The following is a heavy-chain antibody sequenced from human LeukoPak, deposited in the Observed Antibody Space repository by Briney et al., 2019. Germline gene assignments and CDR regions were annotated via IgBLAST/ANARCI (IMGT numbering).Heavy chain of an antibody. Sequence: PGESLKISCKGSGYSFTSYWIGWVRQMPGKGLEWMGIIYPGDSDTRYSPSFQGQVTISADKPISTAYLQWSSLKASDTAVYYCARLTSAAMGYYYYYMDVWGKGTTVTVSS. CDR2: IYPGDSDT. CDR1: GYSFTSYW. D-gene: IGHD2-2*01. CDR3: ARLTSAAMGYYYYYMDV. V-gene: IGHV5-51*01. J-gene: IGHJ6*03.